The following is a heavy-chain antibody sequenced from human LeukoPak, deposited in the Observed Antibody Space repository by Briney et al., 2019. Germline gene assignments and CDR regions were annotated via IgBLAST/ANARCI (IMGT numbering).Heavy chain of an antibody. CDR1: GYSISSGYY. V-gene: IGHV4-38-2*01. CDR2: IYHSGST. CDR3: ARLNAFDI. Sequence: PSETLSLTCAVSGYSISSGYYWGWIRQPPGKGLEWIGGIYHSGSTYYNPSLKSRVTISVDTSKNQFSLKLSSVTAADTAVYYCARLNAFDIWGQGTMVTVSS. D-gene: IGHD3-16*01. J-gene: IGHJ3*02.